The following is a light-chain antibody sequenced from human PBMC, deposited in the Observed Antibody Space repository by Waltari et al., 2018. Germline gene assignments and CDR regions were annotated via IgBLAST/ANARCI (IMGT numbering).Light chain of an antibody. CDR1: SSTIGSHT. Sequence: QSVLTQPPSASGTTGQRVTISCSGSSSTIGSHTVNWYQHLPGTAPKLLIYNNNQRPSGVPDRFSGSKSGTSASLALSGLQSDDEAHYYCSTWDGSLTGVVFGGGTKLTVL. J-gene: IGLJ3*02. V-gene: IGLV1-44*01. CDR3: STWDGSLTGVV. CDR2: NNN.